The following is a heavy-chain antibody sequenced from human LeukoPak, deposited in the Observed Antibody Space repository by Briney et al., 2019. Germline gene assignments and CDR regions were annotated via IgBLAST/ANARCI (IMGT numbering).Heavy chain of an antibody. D-gene: IGHD3-16*01. CDR3: ARDVTPATL. J-gene: IGHJ4*02. CDR2: IRYSGNT. Sequence: SETLSLTCTGSGGSISTNYWSWIRQPPGNGLEWIGYIRYSGNTNYNPSLNSLVTISVDTSKSQFSLKLSSVTAADTAVYYCARDVTPATLWGQGTLVTVSS. CDR1: GGSISTNY. V-gene: IGHV4-59*01.